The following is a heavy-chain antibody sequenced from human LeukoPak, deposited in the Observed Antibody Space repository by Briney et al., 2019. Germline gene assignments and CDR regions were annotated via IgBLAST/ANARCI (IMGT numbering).Heavy chain of an antibody. Sequence: GGSLRLSCAASGFTFSNYAMSWVRQAPGKGLEWVSTISDSGGSTYYADSVKGRFTISRDNSKNTLFLQMNSLRAEDTAVYYCAKGDTSGWYGNFDYWGQGTLVTVSS. V-gene: IGHV3-23*01. CDR1: GFTFSNYA. CDR2: ISDSGGST. CDR3: AKGDTSGWYGNFDY. J-gene: IGHJ4*02. D-gene: IGHD6-19*01.